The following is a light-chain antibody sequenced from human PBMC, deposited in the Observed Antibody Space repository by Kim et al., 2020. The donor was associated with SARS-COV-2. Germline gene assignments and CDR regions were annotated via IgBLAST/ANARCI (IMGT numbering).Light chain of an antibody. CDR2: EVS. CDR3: CSYAGSSTFVV. CDR1: MRVVGRYNL. J-gene: IGLJ2*01. Sequence: SVTLSCPGTMRVVGRYNLVSWDQQHRGKAPNLMIYEVSRRPSGVSSRFSGFKSGNTASLTISGLQAEDEADYYCCSYAGSSTFVVFGGGTQLTVL. V-gene: IGLV2-23*02.